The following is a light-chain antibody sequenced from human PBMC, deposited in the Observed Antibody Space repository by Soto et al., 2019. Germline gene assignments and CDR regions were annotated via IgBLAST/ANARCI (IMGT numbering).Light chain of an antibody. CDR3: QHYNNWPPWT. CDR2: GAT. V-gene: IGKV3-15*01. CDR1: QSVRTN. J-gene: IGKJ1*01. Sequence: ELVMTQSPATLSVSPGERVTLSCRAGQSVRTNLAWYQHRPGQAPRLLIYGATNRATGFPARFSGSGSGTEFTLTISSLQSEDFAVYYCQHYNNWPPWTFGQGTKVDI.